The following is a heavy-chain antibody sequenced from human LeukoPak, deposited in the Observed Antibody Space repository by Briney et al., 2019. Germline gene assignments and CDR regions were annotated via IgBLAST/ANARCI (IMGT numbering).Heavy chain of an antibody. D-gene: IGHD3-3*01. V-gene: IGHV4-34*01. CDR2: INHSGST. CDR1: GGSFSGYY. Sequence: SETPSLTCAVYGGSFSGYYWSWIRQPPGKGLEWIGEINHSGSTNYNPSLKSRVTISVDTSKNQFSLKLSSVTAADTAVYYCARVGKRVRFRCFDYWGQGTLVTVSS. J-gene: IGHJ4*02. CDR3: ARVGKRVRFRCFDY.